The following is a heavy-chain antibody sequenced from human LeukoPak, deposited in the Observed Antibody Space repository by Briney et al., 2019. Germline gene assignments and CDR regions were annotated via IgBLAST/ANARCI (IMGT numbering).Heavy chain of an antibody. Sequence: PGGSLRLSCAASGFIFSTTWMNWVRQAPGKGLEWVASINPDGAVKYHAHSLKGRFTVSRDNAKNTLYLQVNNLRAEDTAVYYCARGPNSNWSGLDFWGQGTLLTVSS. CDR1: GFIFSTTW. V-gene: IGHV3-7*01. D-gene: IGHD6-6*01. CDR2: INPDGAVK. J-gene: IGHJ4*02. CDR3: ARGPNSNWSGLDF.